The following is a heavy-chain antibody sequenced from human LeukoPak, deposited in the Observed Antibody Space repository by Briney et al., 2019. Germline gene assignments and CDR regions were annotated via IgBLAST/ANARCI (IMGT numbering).Heavy chain of an antibody. Sequence: GASVKVSCKASGYTFTGYYMHWVRQAPGQGLEWMGWINPNSGGTNYAQKFQGRVTMTRDTSISTAYMELSRLRSDDTAVYYCARGSEFGWELNFFDYWGQGTLVTVSS. CDR1: GYTFTGYY. D-gene: IGHD1-26*01. CDR3: ARGSEFGWELNFFDY. J-gene: IGHJ4*02. V-gene: IGHV1-2*02. CDR2: INPNSGGT.